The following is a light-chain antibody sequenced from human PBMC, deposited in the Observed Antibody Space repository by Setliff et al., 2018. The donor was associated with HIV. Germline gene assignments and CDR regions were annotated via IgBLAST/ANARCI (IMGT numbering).Light chain of an antibody. J-gene: IGLJ1*01. CDR1: SSDIGTYNL. CDR3: CSYAGSSTYG. CDR2: DVT. V-gene: IGLV2-23*02. Sequence: QSVLTQPASVSGSPGQSITISCTGTSSDIGTYNLVSWYQQHPGKAPKLMIYDVTKRPSGVSNRFSGSKSGNTASLTISGLQAEDEADYYCCSYAGSSTYGFGTGTKVTVL.